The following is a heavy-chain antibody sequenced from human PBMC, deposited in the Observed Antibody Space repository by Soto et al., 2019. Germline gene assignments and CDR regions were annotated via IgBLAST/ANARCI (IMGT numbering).Heavy chain of an antibody. CDR2: IKQDGSEK. CDR3: ARTMASYGDYYYYGMDV. J-gene: IGHJ6*02. CDR1: GFTFSSYW. Sequence: HPGGSLRLSCAASGFTFSSYWMSWVRQAPGKGLEWVANIKQDGSEKYYVDSVKGRFTISRDNAKNSLYLQMNSLRAEDTAVYYCARTMASYGDYYYYGMDVWGQGTTVTVSS. D-gene: IGHD4-17*01. V-gene: IGHV3-7*01.